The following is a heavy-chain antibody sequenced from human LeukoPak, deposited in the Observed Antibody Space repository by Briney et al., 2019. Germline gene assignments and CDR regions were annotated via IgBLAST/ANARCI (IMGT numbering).Heavy chain of an antibody. J-gene: IGHJ4*02. Sequence: GGSLRLSCAASGFTFSSYGMNWVRQTPGKGLEWVSFISDSGTTRKYADSVEGRFSISRDNAKNSLYLQMDSLRAEDTAMYYCMRGFSSSSGSYWGQGTLVTVSS. CDR3: MRGFSSSSGSY. CDR1: GFTFSSYG. V-gene: IGHV3-48*01. D-gene: IGHD6-6*01. CDR2: ISDSGTTR.